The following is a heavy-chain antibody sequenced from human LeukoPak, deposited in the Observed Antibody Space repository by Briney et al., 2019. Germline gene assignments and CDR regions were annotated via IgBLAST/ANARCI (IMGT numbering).Heavy chain of an antibody. CDR2: INPSGGST. V-gene: IGHV1-46*01. J-gene: IGHJ4*02. D-gene: IGHD6-6*01. CDR3: ARAPGGSSSGLDYFDY. Sequence: AASVKVSCKASGYTFTSYYMHWVRQAPGQGLEWMRIINPSGGSTSYAQKFQGRVTMTRDMSTSTVYMELSSLRSEDTAVYYCARAPGGSSSGLDYFDYWGQGTLVTVSS. CDR1: GYTFTSYY.